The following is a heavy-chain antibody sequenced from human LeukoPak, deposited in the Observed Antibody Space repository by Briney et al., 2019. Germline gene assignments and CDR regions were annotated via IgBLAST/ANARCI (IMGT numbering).Heavy chain of an antibody. CDR2: IKQDGSEK. V-gene: IGHV3-7*01. J-gene: IGHJ4*02. D-gene: IGHD1-26*01. Sequence: GGSLRLSCAASGFTFSNYWMSWVRQAPGKGLEWVANIKQDGSEKYYVDSVKGRFTISRDNAKNSPYLQMNSLRAEDTAVYYCARDKEVGATRLDYWGQGTLVTVSS. CDR3: ARDKEVGATRLDY. CDR1: GFTFSNYW.